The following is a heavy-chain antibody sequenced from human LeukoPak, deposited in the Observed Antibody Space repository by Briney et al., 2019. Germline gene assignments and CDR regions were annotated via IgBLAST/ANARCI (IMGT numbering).Heavy chain of an antibody. J-gene: IGHJ4*02. D-gene: IGHD1-26*01. CDR2: IYLGDSDT. CDR3: ARHDRSGRYPYYFDS. Sequence: GESLKISCKGSGYNFPKYWIGWVRQMPGKGLEWMGIIYLGDSDTRYSPSFQGQVSISADKSTSTTYLQWSSLKASDTAMYFCARHDRSGRYPYYFDSWGQGTLVTVSS. V-gene: IGHV5-51*01. CDR1: GYNFPKYW.